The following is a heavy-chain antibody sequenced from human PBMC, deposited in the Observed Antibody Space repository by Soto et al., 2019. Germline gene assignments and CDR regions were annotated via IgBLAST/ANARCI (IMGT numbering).Heavy chain of an antibody. CDR1: GGTFSSYT. CDR3: ASDGGTMVRGYGY. V-gene: IGHV1-69*02. D-gene: IGHD3-10*01. Sequence: QVQLVQSGAEVKKPGSSVKVSCKASGGTFSSYTISWVRQAPGQGLEWMGRIIPILGIANYAQKFQGRVTITADKSPSTAYMELGSLRSEATAVYSCASDGGTMVRGYGYWGQGTLVTVSS. CDR2: IIPILGIA. J-gene: IGHJ4*02.